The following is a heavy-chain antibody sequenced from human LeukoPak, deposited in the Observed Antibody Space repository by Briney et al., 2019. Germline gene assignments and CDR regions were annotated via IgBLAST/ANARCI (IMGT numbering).Heavy chain of an antibody. D-gene: IGHD5-12*01. CDR2: ISSSSIYI. Sequence: GGSLRLSCAASGFTFSSYSMNWVRQVPGKGLEWVSSISSSSIYIYYADSVKGRFTISRDNAKNSLYLQMNSLRAEDTAVYYCATDSGYLLRCGDWGQGTLVTVSS. V-gene: IGHV3-21*01. J-gene: IGHJ4*02. CDR3: ATDSGYLLRCGD. CDR1: GFTFSSYS.